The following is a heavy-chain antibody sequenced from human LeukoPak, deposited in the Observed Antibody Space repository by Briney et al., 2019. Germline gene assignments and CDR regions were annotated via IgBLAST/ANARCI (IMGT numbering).Heavy chain of an antibody. CDR3: ATTTGLNYYDSSGYCCAFDI. J-gene: IGHJ3*02. V-gene: IGHV4-59*08. CDR1: GGSISSYY. Sequence: SETLSLTCTVSGGSISSYYWSWIRQPPGKGLEWIGYIYYSGSTNYNPSLKSRVTISVDTSKNQFSLKLSSVTAADTAVYYCATTTGLNYYDSSGYCCAFDIWGQGTMVTVSS. CDR2: IYYSGST. D-gene: IGHD3-22*01.